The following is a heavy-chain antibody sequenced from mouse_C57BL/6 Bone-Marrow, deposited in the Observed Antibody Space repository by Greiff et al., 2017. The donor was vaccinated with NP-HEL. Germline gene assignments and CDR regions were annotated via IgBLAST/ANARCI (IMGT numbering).Heavy chain of an antibody. CDR3: ARSSYYGSSYPYYFDF. CDR2: IDPSDSYT. J-gene: IGHJ2*01. Sequence: VQLQQPGAELVKPGASVKLSCKASGYTFTSYWMQWVKQRPGQGLEWIGEIDPSDSYTNYNQKFKGKATLTVDTSSSTAYIQLSSLTSEDSAVYYCARSSYYGSSYPYYFDFWGQGTTLTVSS. V-gene: IGHV1-50*01. CDR1: GYTFTSYW. D-gene: IGHD1-1*01.